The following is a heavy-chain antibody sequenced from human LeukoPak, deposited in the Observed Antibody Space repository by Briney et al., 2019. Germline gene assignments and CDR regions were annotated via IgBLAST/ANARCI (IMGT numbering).Heavy chain of an antibody. CDR2: INPNSGGT. J-gene: IGHJ4*02. Sequence: SVKVSCKASGYTFTGYYMHWVRQAPGQGLEWMGWINPNSGGTNYAQKFQGRVTMTRDTSISTAYMELSRLRSDDTAVYYCARERSKGSGSSMPGYWGQGTLVTVSS. D-gene: IGHD1-26*01. V-gene: IGHV1-2*02. CDR1: GYTFTGYY. CDR3: ARERSKGSGSSMPGY.